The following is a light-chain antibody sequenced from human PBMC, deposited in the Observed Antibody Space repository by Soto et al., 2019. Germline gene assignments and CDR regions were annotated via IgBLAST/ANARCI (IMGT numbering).Light chain of an antibody. CDR3: QQYNNWPIT. V-gene: IGKV3-15*01. Sequence: EIVMTQSPATRSVSPGERATLSCRASQSVSINLAWYQQKPGQAPRLFIYGASTRVTDIPARFSGSGSATEFTLTISSLQSEDFAVYYCQQYNNWPITFGQGTRLEIK. CDR1: QSVSIN. J-gene: IGKJ5*01. CDR2: GAS.